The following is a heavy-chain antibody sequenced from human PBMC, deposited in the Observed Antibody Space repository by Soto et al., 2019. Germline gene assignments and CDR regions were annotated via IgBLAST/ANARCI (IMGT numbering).Heavy chain of an antibody. CDR1: GGSISSYD. CDR2: IYYSGST. CDR3: ARERYYYDSSGYHNWFDP. D-gene: IGHD3-22*01. V-gene: IGHV4-59*01. J-gene: IGHJ5*02. Sequence: SETLSLTCTVSGGSISSYDWSWIRQPPGKGLEWIGYIYYSGSTNYNPSLKSRVTISVDTSKNQFSLKLSSVTAADTAVYYCARERYYYDSSGYHNWFDPWGQGTLVTLSS.